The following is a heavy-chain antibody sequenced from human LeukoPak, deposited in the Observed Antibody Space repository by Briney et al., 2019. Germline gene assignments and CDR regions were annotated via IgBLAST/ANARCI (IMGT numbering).Heavy chain of an antibody. D-gene: IGHD7-27*01. CDR2: TYYRSTWYN. V-gene: IGHV6-1*01. Sequence: SQTLSLTCAISGDSVSSNSVTWNWIRQSPSRGLEWLGRTYYRSTWYNDYAVSVRGRITVNPDTSKNQFSLHLNSVTPEDTAVYYCARAVSNWDPFDYWGQGTLVTVSS. CDR3: ARAVSNWDPFDY. J-gene: IGHJ4*02. CDR1: GDSVSSNSVT.